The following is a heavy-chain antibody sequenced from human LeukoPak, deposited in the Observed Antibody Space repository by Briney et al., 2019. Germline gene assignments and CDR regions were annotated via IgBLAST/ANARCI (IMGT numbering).Heavy chain of an antibody. J-gene: IGHJ3*02. CDR1: GGSISSYY. D-gene: IGHD4-23*01. CDR2: IYYSGST. CDR3: ARVPNSDAFDI. V-gene: IGHV4-59*08. Sequence: SETLSLTCTVSGGSISSYYWSWIRQPPGKGLEWIGYIYYSGSTNYNPSLKSRVTISVDTSKNQFSLKLSSVTAADTAVYYCARVPNSDAFDIWGQGTMVTVSS.